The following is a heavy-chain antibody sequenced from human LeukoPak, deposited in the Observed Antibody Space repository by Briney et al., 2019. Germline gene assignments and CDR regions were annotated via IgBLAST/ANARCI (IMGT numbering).Heavy chain of an antibody. D-gene: IGHD3-22*01. V-gene: IGHV1-2*02. CDR2: INPNSGGT. Sequence: ASVKVSCMASGYTFTAYYIHWVRQAPGQGLEWMGWINPNSGGTNYAQKFQGRVAMTRDPSISTAYMELSRLRSDDTAVYYCARVAGYYYDRAFDMWGKGTRVTVS. J-gene: IGHJ3*02. CDR1: GYTFTAYY. CDR3: ARVAGYYYDRAFDM.